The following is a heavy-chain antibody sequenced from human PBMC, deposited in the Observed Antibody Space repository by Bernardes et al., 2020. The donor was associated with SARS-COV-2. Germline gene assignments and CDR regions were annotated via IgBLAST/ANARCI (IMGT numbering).Heavy chain of an antibody. Sequence: GGSLRLSCAASGFTFSTFWMHWGRQPPGRGLVWVSRITPDGSGTDYADSVKGRFIISRDNAKNTLYLQMNSLRAEDTAVYYCATGGNGASAPGMDVWGQGTTVTVSS. D-gene: IGHD1-1*01. J-gene: IGHJ6*02. CDR3: ATGGNGASAPGMDV. CDR2: ITPDGSGT. V-gene: IGHV3-74*01. CDR1: GFTFSTFW.